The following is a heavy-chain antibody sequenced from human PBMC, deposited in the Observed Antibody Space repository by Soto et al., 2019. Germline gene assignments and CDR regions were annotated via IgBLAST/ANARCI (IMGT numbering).Heavy chain of an antibody. CDR1: GFTFSSYS. Sequence: GGSLRLSCAASGFTFSSYSMNWVRQAPGKGLEWVSSISSSSSYIYYADSVKGRFTISRDNAKNSLYLQMNSLRAEDTAVYYCARSRYYYGSGSYWTQFDYWGQGTLVTVSS. D-gene: IGHD3-10*01. CDR3: ARSRYYYGSGSYWTQFDY. CDR2: ISSSSSYI. V-gene: IGHV3-21*01. J-gene: IGHJ4*02.